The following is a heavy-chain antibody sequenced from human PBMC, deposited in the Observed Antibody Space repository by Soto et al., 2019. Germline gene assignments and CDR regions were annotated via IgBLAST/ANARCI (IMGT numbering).Heavy chain of an antibody. Sequence: QVQLVQSGVEVREPGASVKVSCKAVRYIFTNYGVSWVRQAPGQGLEWMGWITTYNGNTEYAQKFQGRVTMTTDASTNTAYMELGRLRSDETAIYYCARALTGYGMDVW. CDR1: RYIFTNYG. CDR2: ITTYNGNT. J-gene: IGHJ6*01. V-gene: IGHV1-18*01. CDR3: ARALTGYGMDV.